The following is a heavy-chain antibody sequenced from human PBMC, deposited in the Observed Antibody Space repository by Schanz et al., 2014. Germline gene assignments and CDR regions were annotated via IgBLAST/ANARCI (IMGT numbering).Heavy chain of an antibody. CDR1: RFTVTNAW. CDR2: IKHDGSVK. CDR3: ARNRGSGGQNWYFDL. Sequence: EVQLLESGGGLVQPGGSLKLSCAASRFTVTNAWMSWVRQAPGKGPEWVANIKHDGSVKDYVDSVEGRFTISRDNAKNSLFLHMNSLRADDTAVYYCARNRGSGGQNWYFDLWGRGTLVTVSS. D-gene: IGHD1-26*01. J-gene: IGHJ2*01. V-gene: IGHV3-7*05.